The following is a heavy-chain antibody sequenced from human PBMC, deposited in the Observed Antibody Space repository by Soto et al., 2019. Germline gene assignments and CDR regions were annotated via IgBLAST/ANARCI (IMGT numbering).Heavy chain of an antibody. CDR1: GFTFSSYG. J-gene: IGHJ4*02. CDR2: ISYDGSNK. D-gene: IGHD1-26*01. V-gene: IGHV3-30*18. CDR3: AKVYRELHYDY. Sequence: GGSLRLSCAASGFTFSSYGMHWVRQAPGKGLEWVAVISYDGSNKYYADSVKGRFTISRDNSKNTLYLQMNSLRAEDTAVYYCAKVYRELHYDYWGQGTLVTVSS.